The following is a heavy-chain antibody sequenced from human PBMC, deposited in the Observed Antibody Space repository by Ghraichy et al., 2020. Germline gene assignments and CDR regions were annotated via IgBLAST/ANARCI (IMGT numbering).Heavy chain of an antibody. J-gene: IGHJ3*02. CDR2: ISYDGSNK. V-gene: IGHV3-30-3*01. CDR3: ARDIVRGQMIVVVDLAFDI. Sequence: GGSLRLSCAASGFTFSSYAMHWVRQAPGKGLEWVAVISYDGSNKYYADSVKGRFTISRDNSKNTLYLQMNSLRAEDTAVYYCARDIVRGQMIVVVDLAFDIWGQGTMVTVSS. CDR1: GFTFSSYA. D-gene: IGHD3-22*01.